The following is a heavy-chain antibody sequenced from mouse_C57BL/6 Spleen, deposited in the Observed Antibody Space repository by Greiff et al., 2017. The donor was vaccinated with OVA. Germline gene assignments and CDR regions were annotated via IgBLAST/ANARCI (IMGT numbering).Heavy chain of an antibody. CDR3: AKEDMGYDYDERFAY. D-gene: IGHD2-4*01. J-gene: IGHJ3*01. V-gene: IGHV1-82*01. CDR2: IYPGDGDT. CDR1: GYAFSSSW. Sequence: VQLQQSGPELVKPGASVKISCKASGYAFSSSWMNWVKQRPGKGLEWIGRIYPGDGDTNYNGKFKGKATLTADKSSSTAYMQLSSLTSEDSAVYFCAKEDMGYDYDERFAYWGQGTLVTVSA.